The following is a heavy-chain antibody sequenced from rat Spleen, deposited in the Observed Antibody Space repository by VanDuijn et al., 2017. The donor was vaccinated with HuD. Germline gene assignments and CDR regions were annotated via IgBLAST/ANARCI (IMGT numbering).Heavy chain of an antibody. D-gene: IGHD1-10*01. Sequence: EVQLVESGGGLVQPGRSLKLSCAASGFTFSSFAMAWVRQAPKKGLEWVAAITSGGGNTYYRDSVKGRFTISRDNPKSTLSLQMNSLRSEDTATYYCAKVHNNYYNWFAYWGQGTLVTVSS. J-gene: IGHJ3*01. CDR2: ITSGGGNT. V-gene: IGHV5-25*01. CDR1: GFTFSSFA. CDR3: AKVHNNYYNWFAY.